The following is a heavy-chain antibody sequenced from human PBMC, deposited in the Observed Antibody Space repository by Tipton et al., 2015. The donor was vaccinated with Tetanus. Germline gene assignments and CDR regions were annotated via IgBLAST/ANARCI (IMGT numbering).Heavy chain of an antibody. D-gene: IGHD3-3*01. CDR2: ISLSSSYI. Sequence: SLRLSCAASGFTFSNCAMRWVRQAPGKGLEWVSSISLSSSYIHYADSVRGRFTISRDNAKNSLYLQMNSLRAEDTAVYYCARQDKRFVGYYDALDVWGQGTTVTVSS. V-gene: IGHV3-21*01. J-gene: IGHJ6*02. CDR1: GFTFSNCA. CDR3: ARQDKRFVGYYDALDV.